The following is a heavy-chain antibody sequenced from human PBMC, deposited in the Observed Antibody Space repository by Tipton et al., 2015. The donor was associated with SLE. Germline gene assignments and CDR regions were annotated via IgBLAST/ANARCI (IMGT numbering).Heavy chain of an antibody. Sequence: TLSLTCTVSGGSITSSGNYWGWVRQPPGKGLEWIGTMYYTGTTYYNPSLKSRVTISVDTSKNQFSLKLSSVTAADTAVHYCARPMGDYWGQGTLVTVSS. V-gene: IGHV4-39*07. CDR1: GGSITSSGNY. CDR3: ARPMGDY. CDR2: MYYTGTT. J-gene: IGHJ4*02. D-gene: IGHD3-10*01.